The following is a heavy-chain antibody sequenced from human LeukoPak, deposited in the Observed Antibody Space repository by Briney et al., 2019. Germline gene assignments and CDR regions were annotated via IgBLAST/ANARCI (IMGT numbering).Heavy chain of an antibody. Sequence: GGSLRLSCAASGFTFSSYWMHWVRQAPGKGLVWVSRINSDGSSTYYADSVKGRFTISRDNSKNTLYLQMNSLRAEDTAVYYCAKAPFTYYYGSGSCIDYWGQGTLVTVSS. D-gene: IGHD3-10*01. V-gene: IGHV3-74*01. CDR2: INSDGSST. CDR3: AKAPFTYYYGSGSCIDY. CDR1: GFTFSSYW. J-gene: IGHJ4*02.